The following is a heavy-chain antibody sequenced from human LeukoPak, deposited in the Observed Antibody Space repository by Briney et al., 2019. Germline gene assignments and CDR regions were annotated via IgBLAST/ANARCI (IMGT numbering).Heavy chain of an antibody. CDR2: FDPEDGET. CDR1: GYTLTELS. CDR3: ATSGADFWSGYYTRYPMDV. J-gene: IGHJ6*02. D-gene: IGHD3-3*01. V-gene: IGHV1-24*01. Sequence: ASVQVSCEVSGYTLTELSMHWVRQAPGKGLEWMGGFDPEDGETIYAQKFQGRVTMTEDTSTDTAYMGLSSLRSEDTAVYYCATSGADFWSGYYTRYPMDVWGQGTTVTVSS.